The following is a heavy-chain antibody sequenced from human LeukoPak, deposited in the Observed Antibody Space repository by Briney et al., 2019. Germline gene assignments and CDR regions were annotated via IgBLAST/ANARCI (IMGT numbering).Heavy chain of an antibody. D-gene: IGHD6-6*01. CDR1: GGTFSSYA. CDR2: IIPIFGTA. Sequence: SVKVSCKASGGTFSSYAISWVRQAPGQGLEWMGGIIPIFGTANYAQKFQGRVTITADESTSTAYMELSSLRSEDTAVYYCARGGKGQLVRFDPWGQGTLDTVSS. J-gene: IGHJ5*02. V-gene: IGHV1-69*13. CDR3: ARGGKGQLVRFDP.